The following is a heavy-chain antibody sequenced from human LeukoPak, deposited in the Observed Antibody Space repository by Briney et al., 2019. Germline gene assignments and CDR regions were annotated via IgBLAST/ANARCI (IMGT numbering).Heavy chain of an antibody. CDR1: GYTFTSYD. Sequence: ASVKVSCKASGYTFTSYDINWVRQATGQGLEWMGWMNPNSGNTVYAQKFQGRVTMTRNTSISTAYMELSSLRSEDTAVYYCARGRSRQWLVKSNNWFDPWGQGTLVTVSS. D-gene: IGHD6-19*01. J-gene: IGHJ5*02. CDR2: MNPNSGNT. V-gene: IGHV1-8*01. CDR3: ARGRSRQWLVKSNNWFDP.